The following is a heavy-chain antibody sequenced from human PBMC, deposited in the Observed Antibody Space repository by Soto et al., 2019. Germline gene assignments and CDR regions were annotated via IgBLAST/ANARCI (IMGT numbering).Heavy chain of an antibody. D-gene: IGHD6-19*01. CDR3: ARFFGSGFDY. CDR1: RFTFSSYG. V-gene: IGHV3-48*02. Sequence: GVLRLSCAASRFTFSSYGMNWVRQAPGKGLEWVSDISDGGETRYYADSVKGRFTISRDNSKTSLYLQMDSLRNEDTAVYYCARFFGSGFDYWGQGTLVTVSS. J-gene: IGHJ4*02. CDR2: ISDGGETR.